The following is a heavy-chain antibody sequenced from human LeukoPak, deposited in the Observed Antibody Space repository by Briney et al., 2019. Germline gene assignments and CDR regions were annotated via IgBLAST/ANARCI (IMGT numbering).Heavy chain of an antibody. J-gene: IGHJ4*02. Sequence: GGSLRLSCAASGFTFSFYTMYWVRQAPGKGLEWVAFISYDGSYEYYTDSVKGRFTISRDNSKNTLYLQMNSLRAEDTAVYYCARYYDILTGYYAYYFDYWGQGTLVTVSS. CDR3: ARYYDILTGYYAYYFDY. CDR1: GFTFSFYT. D-gene: IGHD3-9*01. CDR2: ISYDGSYE. V-gene: IGHV3-30*04.